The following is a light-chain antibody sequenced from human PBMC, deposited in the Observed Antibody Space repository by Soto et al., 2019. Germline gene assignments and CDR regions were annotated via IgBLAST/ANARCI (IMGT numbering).Light chain of an antibody. V-gene: IGKV3-11*01. CDR1: QNISSY. CDR3: QQYYSTPIT. Sequence: IVLTQSPATLSLSPGKRATLSCRASQNISSYLIWCQQKPGQAPRLLIYDASNRATGIPARFSGSGSGTDFTLTISSLQAEDVAVYYCQQYYSTPITFGQGTRLEIK. J-gene: IGKJ5*01. CDR2: DAS.